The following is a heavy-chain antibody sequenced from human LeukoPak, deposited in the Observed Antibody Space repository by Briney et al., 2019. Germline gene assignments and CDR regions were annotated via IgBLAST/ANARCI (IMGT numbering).Heavy chain of an antibody. J-gene: IGHJ4*02. CDR2: IYYSGST. D-gene: IGHD3-10*01. CDR1: GGSISSSSYY. CDR3: ARGHYYGSSPFDY. Sequence: SVTLSLTCTVSGGSISSSSYYWGWIRQPPGKGLEWIGSIYYSGSTYYNPSLKSRVTISVDTSKNQFSLKLSSVTAADTAVYYCARGHYYGSSPFDYWGQGTLVTVSS. V-gene: IGHV4-39*01.